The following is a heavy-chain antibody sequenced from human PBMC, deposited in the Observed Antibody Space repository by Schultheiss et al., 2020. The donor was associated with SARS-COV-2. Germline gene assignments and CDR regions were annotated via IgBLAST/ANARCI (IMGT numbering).Heavy chain of an antibody. Sequence: GGSLRLSCAASGFTFSSYGMHWVRQAPGKGLEWVAVIWYDGSNKYYADSVKGRFTISRDNSKNTLYLHMSSLRAEDTAVYYCARDRTPWGIPVAGEGVDFDYYYGMDVWGQGTTVTVSS. J-gene: IGHJ6*02. CDR2: IWYDGSNK. CDR1: GFTFSSYG. D-gene: IGHD6-19*01. CDR3: ARDRTPWGIPVAGEGVDFDYYYGMDV. V-gene: IGHV3-33*08.